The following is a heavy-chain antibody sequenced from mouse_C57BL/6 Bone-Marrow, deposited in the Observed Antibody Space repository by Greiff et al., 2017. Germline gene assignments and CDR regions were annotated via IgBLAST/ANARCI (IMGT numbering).Heavy chain of an antibody. CDR2: INPNNGGT. CDR1: GYTFTDYN. D-gene: IGHD1-1*01. Sequence: EVQLQQSGPELVKPGASVKIPCKASGYTFTDYNMDWVKQSHGKSLEWIGDINPNNGGTIYNQKFKGKATLTVDKSSSTAYMELRSLTSEDTAVYYCAREFHYYGSSYGYWYFDVWGTGTTGTVSS. V-gene: IGHV1-18*01. CDR3: AREFHYYGSSYGYWYFDV. J-gene: IGHJ1*03.